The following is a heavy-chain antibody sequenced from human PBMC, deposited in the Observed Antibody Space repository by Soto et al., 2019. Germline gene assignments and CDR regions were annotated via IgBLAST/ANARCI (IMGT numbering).Heavy chain of an antibody. CDR2: VSHDGRNT. J-gene: IGHJ4*02. CDR3: AKGGRQWLVTSDFNY. D-gene: IGHD6-19*01. V-gene: IGHV3-30*18. Sequence: VQLVESGGGVVQPGRSLRLSCAASGFTFSDYAMHWVRQAPGKGLEWVGVVSHDGRNTHYADSVKGRFTISRASSKNTVSLEMTSLRAEDTAVYYCAKGGRQWLVTSDFNYWGQGALVTVSS. CDR1: GFTFSDYA.